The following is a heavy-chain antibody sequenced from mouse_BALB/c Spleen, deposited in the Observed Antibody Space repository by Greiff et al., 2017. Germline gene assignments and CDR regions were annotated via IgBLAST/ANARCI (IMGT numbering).Heavy chain of an antibody. V-gene: IGHV1-54*01. CDR2: INPGSGGT. Sequence: QVQLKESGAELVRPGTSVKVSCKASGYAFTNYLIEWVKQRPGQGLEWIGVINPGSGGTNYNEKFKGKATLTADKSSSTAYMQLSSLTSDDSAVYFCARETTVEVFDVWGAGTTVTVSS. D-gene: IGHD1-1*01. CDR3: ARETTVEVFDV. J-gene: IGHJ1*01. CDR1: GYAFTNYL.